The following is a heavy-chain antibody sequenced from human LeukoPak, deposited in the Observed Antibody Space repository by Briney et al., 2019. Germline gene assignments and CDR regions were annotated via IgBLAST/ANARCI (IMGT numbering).Heavy chain of an antibody. V-gene: IGHV4-39*01. Sequence: SETLSLTCTVSGGSISSSSYYWVWIRQPPGKGLEWIGSIYYSGSTYYNPSLKSRVTISVDTSKNQFSLKLSSVTAADTAVYYCARQSGMRFGGLSWFDPWGQGTLVTVSS. CDR2: IYYSGST. D-gene: IGHD3-10*01. CDR1: GGSISSSSYY. CDR3: ARQSGMRFGGLSWFDP. J-gene: IGHJ5*02.